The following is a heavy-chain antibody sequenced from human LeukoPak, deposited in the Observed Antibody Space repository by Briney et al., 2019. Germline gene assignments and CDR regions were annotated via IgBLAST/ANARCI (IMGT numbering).Heavy chain of an antibody. V-gene: IGHV3-9*01. CDR1: GFTFDDYA. J-gene: IGHJ4*02. D-gene: IGHD4-23*01. Sequence: GGSLRLSCAASGFTFDDYAMHWVRQAPGKGLEWVSGISWNSGSIGYADSVKGRFTISRDNARYSLYLQMNSLRPEDTALYYCAKIDYGGDDWGQGTLVTVSS. CDR3: AKIDYGGDD. CDR2: ISWNSGSI.